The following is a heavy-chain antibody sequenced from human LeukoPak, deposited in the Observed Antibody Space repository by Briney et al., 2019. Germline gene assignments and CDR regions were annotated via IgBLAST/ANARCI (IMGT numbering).Heavy chain of an antibody. Sequence: KSGGSLRLPCAASGFNISDHYMSWIRQAPGRGLEWVSYISNRGFSTYYADSVKGRFTISRDNTKNSLYLEMQSLRVEDTAVYYCARNKRRFDQWGQGTVVTVSS. J-gene: IGHJ4*02. V-gene: IGHV3-11*01. CDR3: ARNKRRFDQ. CDR1: GFNISDHY. CDR2: ISNRGFST.